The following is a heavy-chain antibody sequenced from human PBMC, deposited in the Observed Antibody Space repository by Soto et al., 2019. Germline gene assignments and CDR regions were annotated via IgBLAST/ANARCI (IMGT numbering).Heavy chain of an antibody. CDR1: GFTFSSYA. Sequence: DVQLLESGGGWGHPGGSLRLSCAASGFTFSSYAMSWFRQAPGKGLEWVSASSASGLNTYYAYSVRVRYTISRYTSKKTVDLQMNSLRVEDTAVYYCAKFYCISTTCQTPAAKSTGGFEIWGQGTLVTVS. V-gene: IGHV3-23*01. D-gene: IGHD2-2*01. J-gene: IGHJ3*02. CDR3: AKFYCISTTCQTPAAKSTGGFEI. CDR2: SSASGLNT.